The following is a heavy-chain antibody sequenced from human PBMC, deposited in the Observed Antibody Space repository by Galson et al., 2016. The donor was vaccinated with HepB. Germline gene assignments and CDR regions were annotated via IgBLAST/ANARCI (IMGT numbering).Heavy chain of an antibody. CDR2: IYHLGTT. CDR1: GASISSSNW. V-gene: IGHV4-4*02. J-gene: IGHJ3*02. D-gene: IGHD3-10*01. CDR3: ARIGRGVGVFDM. Sequence: SETLSLTCTVSGASISSSNWWTWVRQPPGKRPEWIGEIYHLGTTNYNPSLKSRVTISVDKSKKQFSLKLNSVTPADTAVYYCARIGRGVGVFDMWGQGTMAIVSS.